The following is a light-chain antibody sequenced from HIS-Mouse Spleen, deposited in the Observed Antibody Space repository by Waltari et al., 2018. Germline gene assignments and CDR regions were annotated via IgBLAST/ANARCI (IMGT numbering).Light chain of an antibody. CDR2: WAS. J-gene: IGKJ2*01. V-gene: IGKV4-1*01. Sequence: DIVMTQSPDSMAVSVGERATIHCKSSPRVLYSSNNKNYLAWYQQKPGQPPKLLIYWASTRESGVPDRFSGRGSGTDFTLTISSLQAEDVAVYYCQQYYSTPYTFGQGTKLEIK. CDR1: PRVLYSSNNKNY. CDR3: QQYYSTPYT.